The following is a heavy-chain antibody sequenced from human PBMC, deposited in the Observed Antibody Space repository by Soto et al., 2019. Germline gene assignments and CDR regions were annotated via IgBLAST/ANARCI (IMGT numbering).Heavy chain of an antibody. CDR2: FSAYNGNT. V-gene: IGHV1-18*01. J-gene: IGHJ4*02. CDR3: ARDRGSYALDY. CDR1: GYTFTSYG. Sequence: QVQLVQAGAEVKKPGASVKVSCKASGYTFTSYGIIWVRQAPGQGLEWMGWFSAYNGNTHYAQKLQGRVTMTTDTSTSTAYIELRSLRSDDTAVYYCARDRGSYALDYWGQGTLVTVSS. D-gene: IGHD1-26*01.